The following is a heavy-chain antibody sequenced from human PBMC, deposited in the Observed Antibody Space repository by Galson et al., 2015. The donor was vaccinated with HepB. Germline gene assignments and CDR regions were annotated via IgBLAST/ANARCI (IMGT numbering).Heavy chain of an antibody. V-gene: IGHV3-9*01. CDR3: AKSRTLEH. D-gene: IGHD5/OR15-5a*01. J-gene: IGHJ4*02. Sequence: LRLSCAASGFAFDDYAMHWVRQAPGKGLEWVSGISWNSGSIGYADSVKGRFTISRDNAKNFLYLQMNSLRPEDTAIYYCAKSRTLEHWGQGILITVSS. CDR2: ISWNSGSI. CDR1: GFAFDDYA.